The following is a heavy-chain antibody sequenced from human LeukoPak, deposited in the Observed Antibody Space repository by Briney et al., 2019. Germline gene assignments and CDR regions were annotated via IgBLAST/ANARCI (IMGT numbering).Heavy chain of an antibody. J-gene: IGHJ4*02. CDR3: ARDADILTGPGY. D-gene: IGHD3-9*01. CDR1: GYTFTGYY. Sequence: ASVKVSCKASGYTFTGYYMHWVRQAPGQGLEWMGWINPNSGGTNYAQKFQGRVTMTRDTSISTAYMELSRLRSDDTAVYYCARDADILTGPGYWGQGTLVTVSS. V-gene: IGHV1-2*02. CDR2: INPNSGGT.